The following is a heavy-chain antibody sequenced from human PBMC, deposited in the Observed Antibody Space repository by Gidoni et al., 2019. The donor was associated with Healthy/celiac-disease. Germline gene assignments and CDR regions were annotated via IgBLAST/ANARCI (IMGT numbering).Heavy chain of an antibody. D-gene: IGHD3-10*01. CDR3: AHREEGYYGSGSYYNDY. CDR1: GFSLSTSGVG. Sequence: QITLKESGPTLVKPTQTLTLTCTFSGFSLSTSGVGVGWIRQPPGKALEWLALIYWDDDKRYSPSLKSRLTITKDTSKNQVVLTMTNMDPVDTATYYCAHREEGYYGSGSYYNDYWGQGTLVTVSS. CDR2: IYWDDDK. J-gene: IGHJ4*02. V-gene: IGHV2-5*02.